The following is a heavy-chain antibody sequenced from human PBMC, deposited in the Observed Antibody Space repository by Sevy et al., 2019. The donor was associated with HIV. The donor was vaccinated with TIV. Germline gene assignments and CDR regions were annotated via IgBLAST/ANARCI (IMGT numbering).Heavy chain of an antibody. CDR1: GFTFSSYS. CDR3: ARGRYYDYVWGSYRLDEIDY. V-gene: IGHV3-21*01. D-gene: IGHD3-16*02. Sequence: GGSLRLSCAASGFTFSSYSMNWVRQAPGKGLEWVSSISSSSSYIYYADSVKGRFTISRDNAKNSLYLRMNSLRAEDTAVYYCARGRYYDYVWGSYRLDEIDYWGQGTLVTVSS. CDR2: ISSSSSYI. J-gene: IGHJ4*02.